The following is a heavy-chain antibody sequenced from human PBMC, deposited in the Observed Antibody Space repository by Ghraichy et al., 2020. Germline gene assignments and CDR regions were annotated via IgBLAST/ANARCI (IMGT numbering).Heavy chain of an antibody. CDR2: ISSSSSTI. J-gene: IGHJ5*02. Sequence: GGSLRLSCAASGFTFSSYSMNWVRQAPGKGLEWVSYISSSSSTIYYADSVKGRFTISRDNAKNSLYLQMNSLRAEDTAVYYCARAEEWFGEFGLFVPWGQGTLVTVSS. D-gene: IGHD3-10*01. CDR3: ARAEEWFGEFGLFVP. V-gene: IGHV3-48*04. CDR1: GFTFSSYS.